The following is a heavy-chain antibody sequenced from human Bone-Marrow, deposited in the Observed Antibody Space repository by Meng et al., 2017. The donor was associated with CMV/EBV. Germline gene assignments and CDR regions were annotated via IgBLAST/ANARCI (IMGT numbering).Heavy chain of an antibody. V-gene: IGHV3-21*01. Sequence: GESLKISCEVSGFTFTDSSMNWIRQAPGKGLEWVSSISSSSSYIYYADSVKGRFTISRDNAKNSLYLQMNSLRAEDTAVYYCARDLYCSSTSCYHYWGQGTLVTVSS. J-gene: IGHJ4*02. D-gene: IGHD2-2*01. CDR3: ARDLYCSSTSCYHY. CDR1: GFTFTDSS. CDR2: ISSSSSYI.